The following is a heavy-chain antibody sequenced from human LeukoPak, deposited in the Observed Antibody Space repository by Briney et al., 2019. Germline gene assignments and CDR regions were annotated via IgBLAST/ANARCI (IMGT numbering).Heavy chain of an antibody. CDR1: GGPISIYY. J-gene: IGHJ4*02. D-gene: IGHD6-19*01. Sequence: SETLSLTCTVSGGPISIYYWRWIRQPPGKGLEWIGYIYYSRSTNYIPSRKSRVTISVDTSKNQFSLKLSSVTAADTAVYYCARGAYSSGWYFDYWGQGTLVTVSS. CDR3: ARGAYSSGWYFDY. V-gene: IGHV4-59*01. CDR2: IYYSRST.